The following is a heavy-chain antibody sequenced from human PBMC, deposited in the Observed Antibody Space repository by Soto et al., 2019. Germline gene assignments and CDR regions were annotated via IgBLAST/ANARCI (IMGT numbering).Heavy chain of an antibody. J-gene: IGHJ6*03. CDR2: ISSSSSYI. CDR1: GFTFSSYS. Sequence: GGSLRLSCAASGFTFSSYSMNWVRQAPGKGLEWVSSISSSSSYIYYADSVKGRFTISRDNAKNSLYLQMNSLKAEDTAVYYCARDIPYYYYMDVWGKGTTVTVSS. V-gene: IGHV3-21*01. CDR3: ARDIPYYYYMDV.